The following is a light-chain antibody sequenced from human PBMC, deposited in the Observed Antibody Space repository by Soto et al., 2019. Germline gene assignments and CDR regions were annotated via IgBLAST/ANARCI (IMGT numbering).Light chain of an antibody. J-gene: IGKJ1*01. CDR3: HQYSDWPRT. Sequence: EVVLTQSPATLSVSPGEGVTLSCRASQGIGDTLAWYQHKPGQTPRLLIYGASTRATGIPARFSGSGSGTEFTLTISSLQSEDVAIYYCHQYSDWPRTFGQGTKVDIK. CDR2: GAS. CDR1: QGIGDT. V-gene: IGKV3-15*01.